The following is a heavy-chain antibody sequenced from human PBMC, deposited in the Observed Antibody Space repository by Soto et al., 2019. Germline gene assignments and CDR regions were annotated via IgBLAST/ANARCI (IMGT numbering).Heavy chain of an antibody. V-gene: IGHV4-4*07. Sequence: SETLSLTCTVSGGSISTYYWSWVRQPAGKGLEWIGRIDTSGNTNYNPSLKSRVTMSVDTSKKQFSLKLTSVTAADTAVYYCTRYSSNWFQTEGMDVWGQGTTVTAP. D-gene: IGHD6-13*01. CDR2: IDTSGNT. CDR1: GGSISTYY. J-gene: IGHJ6*02. CDR3: TRYSSNWFQTEGMDV.